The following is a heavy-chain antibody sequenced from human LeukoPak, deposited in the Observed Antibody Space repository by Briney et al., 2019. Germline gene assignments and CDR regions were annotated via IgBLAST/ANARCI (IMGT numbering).Heavy chain of an antibody. CDR1: AYTFTNYG. D-gene: IGHD5-18*01. CDR3: AKASHGASYGSFDY. Sequence: ASVKVSCKAFAYTFTNYGISWVRQAPGQGLEWMGWISAYNGNTNYAQNLQGRVTITTDTSTSTAYMELRSLRSDDTAVYYCAKASHGASYGSFDYWGQGTLVTVSS. J-gene: IGHJ4*02. CDR2: ISAYNGNT. V-gene: IGHV1-18*01.